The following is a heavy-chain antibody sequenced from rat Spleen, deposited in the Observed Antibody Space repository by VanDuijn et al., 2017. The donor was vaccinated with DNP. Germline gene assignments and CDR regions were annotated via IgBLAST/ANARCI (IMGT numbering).Heavy chain of an antibody. Sequence: EVQLVESGGGLVQPGRSLKLSCAASGFTFTNYYMAWLRQAPKKSLEWVARISTSGTRSYYPDSVRGRFTISRDNAKNSLYLQMSSLKSEDTAIYYCARRNSSYAYHFDYWGRGVQVTVSS. J-gene: IGHJ2*01. V-gene: IGHV5-7*01. D-gene: IGHD1-2*01. CDR2: ISTSGTRS. CDR1: GFTFTNYY. CDR3: ARRNSSYAYHFDY.